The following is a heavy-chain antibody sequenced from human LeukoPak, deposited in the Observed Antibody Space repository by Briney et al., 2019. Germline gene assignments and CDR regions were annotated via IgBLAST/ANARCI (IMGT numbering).Heavy chain of an antibody. J-gene: IGHJ4*02. D-gene: IGHD5-24*01. Sequence: SETLSLTCTVSGGSFSSSSYSWDWIRQPPGKGLEWLGEINHSGSTNYNPSLKSRVTISVDTSKNQFSLKLSSVTAADTAVYYCARAWGRWLQPRVYWGPGTLVTVSS. V-gene: IGHV4-39*07. CDR3: ARAWGRWLQPRVY. CDR1: GGSFSSSSYS. CDR2: INHSGST.